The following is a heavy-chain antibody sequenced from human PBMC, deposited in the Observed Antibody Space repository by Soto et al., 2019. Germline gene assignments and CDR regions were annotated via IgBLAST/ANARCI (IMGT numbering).Heavy chain of an antibody. Sequence: SETLSLTCTVSGGSISSSSYYWGWIRQPPGKGLEWIGSIYYSGSTYYNPSLKSRVTISVDTSKNQFSLKLSSVTAADTAVYYCARLYEGVGRYYYDSSGYYNPFFDYWGQGTLVTVSS. CDR3: ARLYEGVGRYYYDSSGYYNPFFDY. J-gene: IGHJ4*02. CDR2: IYYSGST. CDR1: GGSISSSSYY. V-gene: IGHV4-39*01. D-gene: IGHD3-22*01.